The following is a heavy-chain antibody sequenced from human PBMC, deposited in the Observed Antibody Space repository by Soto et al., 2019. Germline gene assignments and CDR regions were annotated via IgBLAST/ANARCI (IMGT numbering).Heavy chain of an antibody. CDR1: GFTFSNYA. Sequence: GESLKISCAASGFTFSNYAMHWVRQAPGKGLEWVAGIFRDGSKQYYGESVKGRFTISRDNSRNTLYLQMNSLRAEDTAVYYCAKSGLPFVEWFPVWGQGTTVTVSS. D-gene: IGHD3-3*01. V-gene: IGHV3-30*18. CDR3: AKSGLPFVEWFPV. J-gene: IGHJ6*02. CDR2: IFRDGSKQ.